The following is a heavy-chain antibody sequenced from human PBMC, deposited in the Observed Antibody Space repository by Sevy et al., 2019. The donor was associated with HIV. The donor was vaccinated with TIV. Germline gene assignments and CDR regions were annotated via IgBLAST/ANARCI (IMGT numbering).Heavy chain of an antibody. V-gene: IGHV4-59*01. CDR3: ARAAAGLYYFDY. J-gene: IGHJ4*02. D-gene: IGHD6-13*01. CDR2: IYYSETT. Sequence: SETLSLTCTVSGDSISNYYWTWIRQPPGKGLEWIGYIYYSETTNYNPYNPSLKGRVTISLDTSKNRFSLNPSSVTTADTAVYYCARAAAGLYYFDYWGQGTLVTVSS. CDR1: GDSISNYY.